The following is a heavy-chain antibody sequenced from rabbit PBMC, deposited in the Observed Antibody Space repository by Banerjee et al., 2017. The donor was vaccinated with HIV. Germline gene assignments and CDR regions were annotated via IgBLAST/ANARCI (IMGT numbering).Heavy chain of an antibody. V-gene: IGHV1S40*01. CDR1: GFSFSSSYW. D-gene: IGHD3-3*01. J-gene: IGHJ4*01. CDR3: ARDPYAMHGTYVKL. CDR2: IYAGSSGST. Sequence: QSLEESGGDLVKPGASLTLTCTASGFSFSSSYWICWVRQAPGKGLEWIACIYAGSSGSTYYASWAKGRFTISKTSSTTVTLQMTSLTAADTATYFCARDPYAMHGTYVKLWGPGTLVTVS.